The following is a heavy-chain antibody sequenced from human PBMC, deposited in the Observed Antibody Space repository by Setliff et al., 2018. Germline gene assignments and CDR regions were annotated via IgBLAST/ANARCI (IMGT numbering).Heavy chain of an antibody. CDR2: VFHTGST. CDR1: SGSIGSHY. J-gene: IGHJ2*01. CDR3: ARAPPSVPYGDYGPRQYFDL. D-gene: IGHD4-17*01. Sequence: PSETLSLTCSVSSGSIGSHYWNWMRQPPGKGLEWIGHVFHTGSTKYNPSLRGRVTISVDTSENYFSLRLTSVTAADTAVYYCARAPPSVPYGDYGPRQYFDLWGRGSLVTVSS. V-gene: IGHV4-59*11.